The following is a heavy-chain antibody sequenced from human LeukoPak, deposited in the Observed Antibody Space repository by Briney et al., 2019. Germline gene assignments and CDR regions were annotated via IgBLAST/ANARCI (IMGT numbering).Heavy chain of an antibody. Sequence: GGSLRLSCAASGFTFSSYAMSWVRQAPGKRLEWVSAISGSGGSTYYADSVKGRFTISRDNSKNTLYLQMNSLRAEDTAVYYCAKKQGGIIVATTLHYYYGMDVWGQGTTVTVSS. CDR2: ISGSGGST. D-gene: IGHD5-12*01. CDR1: GFTFSSYA. CDR3: AKKQGGIIVATTLHYYYGMDV. V-gene: IGHV3-23*01. J-gene: IGHJ6*02.